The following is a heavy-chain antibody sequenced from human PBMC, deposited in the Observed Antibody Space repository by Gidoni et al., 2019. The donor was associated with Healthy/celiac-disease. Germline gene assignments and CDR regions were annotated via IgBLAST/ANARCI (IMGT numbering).Heavy chain of an antibody. V-gene: IGHV4-59*01. CDR1: GGSISSYY. Sequence: QVQLQESGPGLVKPSETLSLTCTVSGGSISSYYWSWIRQPPGKGLEWIGYIYYSGSTNYNPSLKSRVTISVDTSKNQFSLKLSSVTAADTAVYYCASSWGQWLVPRYYYMDVWGKGTTVTVSS. J-gene: IGHJ6*03. CDR3: ASSWGQWLVPRYYYMDV. D-gene: IGHD6-19*01. CDR2: IYYSGST.